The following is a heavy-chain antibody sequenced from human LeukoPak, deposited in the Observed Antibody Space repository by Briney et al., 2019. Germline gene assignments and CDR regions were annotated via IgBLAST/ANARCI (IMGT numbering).Heavy chain of an antibody. CDR3: ARVSPHYDILTGYEYYFDY. CDR2: IYYSGST. V-gene: IGHV4-59*12. J-gene: IGHJ4*02. Sequence: PSETLSLTCTVSGGSISSYYWSWIRQPPGKGLEWIGYIYYSGSTNYNPSLKSRVTMSVDTSKNQFSLKLSSVTAADTAVYYCARVSPHYDILTGYEYYFDYWGQGTLVTVSS. CDR1: GGSISSYY. D-gene: IGHD3-9*01.